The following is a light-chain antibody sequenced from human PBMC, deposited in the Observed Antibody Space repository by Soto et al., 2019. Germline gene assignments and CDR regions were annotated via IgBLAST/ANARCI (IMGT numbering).Light chain of an antibody. CDR2: DAS. CDR3: QQRSNWLT. J-gene: IGKJ4*01. Sequence: EIVLTQSPATLPLXXXXXXXXXXRASQSVSSYLAWYQQKPGQAPRLLIYDASNRATGIPARFSGSGSGTDFTLTISSLEPEDFAVYYCQQRSNWLTFGGGTKVDI. V-gene: IGKV3-11*01. CDR1: QSVSSY.